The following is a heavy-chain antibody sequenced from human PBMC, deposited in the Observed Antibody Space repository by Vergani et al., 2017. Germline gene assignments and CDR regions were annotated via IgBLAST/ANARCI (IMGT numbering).Heavy chain of an antibody. V-gene: IGHV3-23*01. CDR3: AKXFSMVRGVTLYYYYYMDV. Sequence: EVQLLESGGGLVQPGGSLRLSCAASGFTFSSYAMSWVRQAPGKGLEWVSAISGSGGRTYYADSVKGRFTISRDNSKNTLYLQMNSLRAEDTAVYYCAKXFSMVRGVTLYYYYYMDVWGKGTTVTVSS. J-gene: IGHJ6*03. CDR2: ISGSGGRT. CDR1: GFTFSSYA. D-gene: IGHD3-10*01.